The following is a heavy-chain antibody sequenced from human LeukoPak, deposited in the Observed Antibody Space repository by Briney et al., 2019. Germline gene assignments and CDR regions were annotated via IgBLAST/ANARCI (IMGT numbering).Heavy chain of an antibody. Sequence: PGGSLRLSCAASGFSFSGYWMTWVRQAPGKGLEWVANIKEDGSEKYYVDSEKGRFNISRDNAMNSLYLQMNSLTAEDTALYYCARGGYYPDVWGKGTTVTVSS. J-gene: IGHJ6*04. V-gene: IGHV3-7*03. CDR2: IKEDGSEK. D-gene: IGHD3-16*01. CDR1: GFSFSGYW. CDR3: ARGGYYPDV.